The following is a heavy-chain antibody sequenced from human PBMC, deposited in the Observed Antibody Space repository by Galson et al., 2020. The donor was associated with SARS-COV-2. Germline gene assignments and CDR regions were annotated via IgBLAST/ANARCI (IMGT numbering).Heavy chain of an antibody. CDR2: IHSDGSIT. Sequence: GESLKISCAASGFTFSDYWMHWVRHAPGKGPMWVSRIHSDGSITTNADSVRGRFTVSRDNAKNTVYLQMNSLRVDDTAVYYCARDPKHQGWVYWGPGTLGTVAS. D-gene: IGHD1-26*01. V-gene: IGHV3-74*03. CDR1: GFTFSDYW. CDR3: ARDPKHQGWVY. J-gene: IGHJ4*02.